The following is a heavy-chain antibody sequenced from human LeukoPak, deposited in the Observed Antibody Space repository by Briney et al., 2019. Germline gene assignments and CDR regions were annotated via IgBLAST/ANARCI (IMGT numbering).Heavy chain of an antibody. CDR2: VKKDGSEK. D-gene: IGHD3-3*01. V-gene: IGHV3-7*01. CDR1: GFSGSSNW. CDR3: ARAVRF. Sequence: AGSLRLSCAASGFSGSSNWMSWNWMAQGPGMERVASVKKDGSEKYDVDSVKGRLTILTVNAKNSLSLQMMSLRAAATAVYYCARAVRFWGQGTLVTVSS. J-gene: IGHJ4*02.